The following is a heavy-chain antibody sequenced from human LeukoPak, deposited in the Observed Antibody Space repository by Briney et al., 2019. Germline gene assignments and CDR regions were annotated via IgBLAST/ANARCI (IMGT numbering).Heavy chain of an antibody. D-gene: IGHD3-16*01. CDR1: GFTFSSYA. CDR2: ISSSSSYI. J-gene: IGHJ5*02. CDR3: ARDFMMGSWCDP. Sequence: GGSLRLSCAASGFTFSSYAMSWVRQAPGKGLEWVSSISSSSSYIYYADSVKGRFTISRHNATNSPYLQMNSLRAEDTAVYYCARDFMMGSWCDPWGQGTLVTVSS. V-gene: IGHV3-21*01.